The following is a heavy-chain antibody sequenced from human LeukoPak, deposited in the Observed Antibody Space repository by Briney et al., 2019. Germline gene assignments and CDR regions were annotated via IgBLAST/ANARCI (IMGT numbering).Heavy chain of an antibody. CDR3: ARRLHYYDSSGYSLAFDY. Sequence: PSETLSLTCAVYGGSFSGYYWSWIRQPPGKGLEWIGEINHSGSTNYNPSLKSRVTISVDTSKNQFSLKLSSVTAADTAVYYCARRLHYYDSSGYSLAFDYWGQGTLVTVSS. V-gene: IGHV4-34*01. CDR1: GGSFSGYY. J-gene: IGHJ4*02. D-gene: IGHD3-22*01. CDR2: INHSGST.